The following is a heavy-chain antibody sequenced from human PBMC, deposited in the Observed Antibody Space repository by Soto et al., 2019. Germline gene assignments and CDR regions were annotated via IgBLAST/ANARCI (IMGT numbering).Heavy chain of an antibody. CDR2: ISAYNGNT. Sequence: QVQLVQSGAEVKKPGASVKVSCKASGYTFTSYGISWVRQAPGQGLEWMGWISAYNGNTNYAQELQGRVTMTTDTSTSTAYMELRIRRYDDTVVYDCARETAGSSWGYFGYLGQGTQVTLSS. V-gene: IGHV1-18*01. J-gene: IGHJ4*02. CDR1: GYTFTSYG. D-gene: IGHD6-13*01. CDR3: ARETAGSSWGYFGY.